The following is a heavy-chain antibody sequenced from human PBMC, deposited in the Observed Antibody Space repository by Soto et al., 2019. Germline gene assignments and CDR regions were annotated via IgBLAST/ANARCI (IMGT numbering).Heavy chain of an antibody. CDR1: GGSISYDSY. V-gene: IGHV4-30-4*01. CDR3: ARDEYQLLSSVSWFDS. Sequence: PSETRSLTWTVSGGSISYDSYWSFLRQTPGKGRECIGYIYHTGNTYYNPSLRSRVSISVDNSKSQFSLKLVSVTAADTAVYFCARDEYQLLSSVSWFDSWGQGTLVTVSS. D-gene: IGHD2-2*01. CDR2: IYHTGNT. J-gene: IGHJ5*01.